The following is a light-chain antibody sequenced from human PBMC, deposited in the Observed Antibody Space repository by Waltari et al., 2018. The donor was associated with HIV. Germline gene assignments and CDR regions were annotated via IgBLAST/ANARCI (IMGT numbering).Light chain of an antibody. V-gene: IGLV2-14*03. CDR3: SSYTSSSWV. CDR1: SSDVDSYNF. Sequence: QSALTQPASVSGSPGQSITIPRTGISSDVDSYNFTCWYQQHPGKAPQLLIYDVTHRPSGVSNRFSGSKSGNTASLTISGLQAEDEADYYCSSYTSSSWVFGGGTKLTVL. CDR2: DVT. J-gene: IGLJ3*02.